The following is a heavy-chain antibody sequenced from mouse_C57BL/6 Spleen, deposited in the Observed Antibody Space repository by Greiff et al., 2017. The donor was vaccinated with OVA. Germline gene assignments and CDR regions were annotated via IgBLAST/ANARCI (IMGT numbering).Heavy chain of an antibody. CDR2: IYPGDGDT. V-gene: IGHV1-82*01. Sequence: QVQLKESGPELVKPGASVKISCKASGYAFSSSWMNWVKQRPGTGLEWIGRIYPGDGDTNYNGKFKGKATLTADKSSSTAYMQLSSLTSEDSAVYFCAVRKGAAFYAMDYWGQGTSVTVSS. CDR1: GYAFSSSW. J-gene: IGHJ4*01. CDR3: AVRKGAAFYAMDY.